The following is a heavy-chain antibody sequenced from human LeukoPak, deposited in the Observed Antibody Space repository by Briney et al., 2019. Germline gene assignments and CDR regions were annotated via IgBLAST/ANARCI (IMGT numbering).Heavy chain of an antibody. J-gene: IGHJ4*02. CDR3: ARLRGGTAEVDY. V-gene: IGHV4-38-2*01. CDR2: IYYSGST. Sequence: SETLSLTCAVSGYPISSGYYWDRIRQPPGKGLEWIGSIYYSGSTYYNPSLTSRLTISVDTSKNQSSLKLRSGAAVDTAVYYCARLRGGTAEVDYRGQGTLVTVFS. D-gene: IGHD3-10*01. CDR1: GYPISSGYY.